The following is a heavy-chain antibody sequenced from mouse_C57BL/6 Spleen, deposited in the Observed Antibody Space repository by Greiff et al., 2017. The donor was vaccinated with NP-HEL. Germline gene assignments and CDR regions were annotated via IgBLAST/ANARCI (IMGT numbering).Heavy chain of an antibody. CDR2: IDPSDSET. V-gene: IGHV1-52*01. Sequence: QVQLKQPGAELVRPGSSVKLSCKASGYTFTSYWMHWVKQRPIQGLEWIGNIDPSDSETHYNQKFKDKATLTVDKSSSTAYMQLSSLTSEDSAVYYCARSTYGSSSFAYWGQGTLVTVSA. CDR1: GYTFTSYW. J-gene: IGHJ3*01. D-gene: IGHD1-1*01. CDR3: ARSTYGSSSFAY.